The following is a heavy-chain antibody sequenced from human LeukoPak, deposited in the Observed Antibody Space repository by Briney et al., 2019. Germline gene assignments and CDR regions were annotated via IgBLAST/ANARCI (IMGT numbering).Heavy chain of an antibody. CDR1: GGSISSGGYS. CDR3: ASTSVVTRGLGY. D-gene: IGHD2-21*02. V-gene: IGHV4-31*03. Sequence: SETLSLTCTVSGGSISSGGYSWSWIRQHPGKGLEWIGYIYYSGGTYYNPSLKSRVTISVDTSKNQFSLKLSSVTAADTAVYYCASTSVVTRGLGYWGQGTLVTVSS. CDR2: IYYSGGT. J-gene: IGHJ4*02.